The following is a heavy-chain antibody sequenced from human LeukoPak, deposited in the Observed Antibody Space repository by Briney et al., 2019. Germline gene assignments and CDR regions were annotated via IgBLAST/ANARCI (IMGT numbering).Heavy chain of an antibody. CDR2: ILYSGST. V-gene: IGHV4-59*01. D-gene: IGHD1-1*01. J-gene: IGHJ6*03. Sequence: SETLSLTCTVSGGSISPYYWNWIRQPPGKGLEWIGHILYSGSTTYNPSLKSRVTISIDKSKNQFSLNLTSVTAADTAVYSCARVKMSRDNVYYYYLDVWGKGTTVTVSS. CDR3: ARVKMSRDNVYYYYLDV. CDR1: GGSISPYY.